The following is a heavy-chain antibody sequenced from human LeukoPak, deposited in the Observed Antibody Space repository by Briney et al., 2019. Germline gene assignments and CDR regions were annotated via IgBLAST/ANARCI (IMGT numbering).Heavy chain of an antibody. CDR1: GFTFRNYG. D-gene: IGHD1-26*01. J-gene: IGHJ4*02. CDR3: AKDSDVGAAGYYFDY. V-gene: IGHV3-30*18. CDR2: ISNDGSNK. Sequence: PGGSLRLSCAASGFTFRNYGMHWVRQAPGKGLEWVTVISNDGSNKYYADSVKGRFTISRDNSKNTLYLQMNSLRAEDTAVYYCAKDSDVGAAGYYFDYWGQGTLVTVSS.